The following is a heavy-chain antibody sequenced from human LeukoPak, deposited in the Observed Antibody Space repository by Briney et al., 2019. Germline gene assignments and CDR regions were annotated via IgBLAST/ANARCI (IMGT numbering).Heavy chain of an antibody. J-gene: IGHJ6*03. Sequence: PSQTLSLTCTVSGGSISSGGYYWSWIRQHPGKGLEWIGYIYYSGSTYYNPPLKSRVTISVDTSKNQFSLKLSSVTAADTAVYYCAGGGPTILYYSYLDVWGKGTTVTVSS. CDR3: AGGGPTILYYSYLDV. CDR2: IYYSGST. V-gene: IGHV4-31*03. CDR1: GGSISSGGYY. D-gene: IGHD5-24*01.